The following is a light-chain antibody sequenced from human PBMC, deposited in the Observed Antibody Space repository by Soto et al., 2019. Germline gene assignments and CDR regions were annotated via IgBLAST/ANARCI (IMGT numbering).Light chain of an antibody. Sequence: EIVLTQSPGTLSLSPGERATLSWRARQIVSSNYLAWYQQKPGQAPRLFMYGASSRATGIPDRFSGSGSGTAYTLTISILEPEDFAAYYCQQHGSSPFTFGGGTKVEIK. J-gene: IGKJ4*01. CDR3: QQHGSSPFT. CDR2: GAS. V-gene: IGKV3-20*01. CDR1: QIVSSNY.